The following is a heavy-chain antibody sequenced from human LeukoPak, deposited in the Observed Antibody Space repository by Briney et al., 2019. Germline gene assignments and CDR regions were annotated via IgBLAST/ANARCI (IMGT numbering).Heavy chain of an antibody. CDR2: LSSTSSYT. J-gene: IGHJ4*02. CDR3: ARDNGGWYVDY. V-gene: IGHV3-11*06. CDR1: GFTFRDYY. D-gene: IGHD6-19*01. Sequence: EGSLRLSCAASGFTFRDYYMSWIRQAPGKGLEWVSFLSSTSSYTNYADSVKGRFTISRDNAKNSLFLQMDNLRAEDTAVYYCARDNGGWYVDYWGQGTLVTVSS.